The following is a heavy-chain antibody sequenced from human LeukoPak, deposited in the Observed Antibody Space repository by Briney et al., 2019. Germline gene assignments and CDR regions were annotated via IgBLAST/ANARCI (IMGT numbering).Heavy chain of an antibody. CDR3: ARVIRVAVDAFDI. D-gene: IGHD2-15*01. Sequence: PGGSLRLSCAVSGFTFSSYSMNWVRQAPGKGLEWVSSISSSSSYIYYADSVKGRFTISRDNAKNSLYLQMNSLRAEDTAVYYCARVIRVAVDAFDIWGQGTMVTVSS. CDR1: GFTFSSYS. J-gene: IGHJ3*02. CDR2: ISSSSSYI. V-gene: IGHV3-21*01.